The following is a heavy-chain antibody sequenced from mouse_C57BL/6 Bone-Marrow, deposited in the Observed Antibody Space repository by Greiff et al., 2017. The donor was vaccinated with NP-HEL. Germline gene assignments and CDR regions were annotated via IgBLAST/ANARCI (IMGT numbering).Heavy chain of an antibody. J-gene: IGHJ4*01. D-gene: IGHD2-4*01. CDR2: IHPNSGST. V-gene: IGHV1-64*01. Sequence: QVQLKQPGAELVKPGASVKLSCKASGYTFTSYWMHWVKQRPGQGLEWIGMIHPNSGSTNYNEKFKSKATLTVDKSSSTAYMQLSSLTSEDSAVYYCARFDYEGDYAMDYWGQGTSVTVSS. CDR1: GYTFTSYW. CDR3: ARFDYEGDYAMDY.